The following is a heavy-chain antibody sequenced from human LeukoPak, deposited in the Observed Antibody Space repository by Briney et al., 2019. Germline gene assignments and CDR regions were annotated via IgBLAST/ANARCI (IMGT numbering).Heavy chain of an antibody. D-gene: IGHD3-22*01. V-gene: IGHV1-69*01. CDR2: IIPIFGTA. CDR1: GGTFSSYA. Sequence: SVKVSCKASGGTFSSYAISWVRQAPGQGLEWMGGIIPIFGTANYAQKFQGRVTITADESTSTAYMELSSLRSEDTAVYYCATDPGYYDSSGYYYWGQGTLVTVSS. J-gene: IGHJ4*02. CDR3: ATDPGYYDSSGYYY.